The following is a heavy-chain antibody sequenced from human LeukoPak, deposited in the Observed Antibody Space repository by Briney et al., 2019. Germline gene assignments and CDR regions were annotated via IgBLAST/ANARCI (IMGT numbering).Heavy chain of an antibody. D-gene: IGHD6-19*01. CDR3: AKDTIAVADPFDY. CDR1: GFTFDDYA. Sequence: PGRSLRLSCAASGFTFDDYAMHWVRQAPGKGLEWVSGIGWNSGGIVYADSVKGRFTISRDNSKNTLYLQMNSLRAEDTAVYYCAKDTIAVADPFDYWGQGTLVTVSS. CDR2: IGWNSGGI. J-gene: IGHJ4*02. V-gene: IGHV3-9*01.